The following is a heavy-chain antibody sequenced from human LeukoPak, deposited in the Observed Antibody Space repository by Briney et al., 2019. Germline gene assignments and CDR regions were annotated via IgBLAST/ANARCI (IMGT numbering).Heavy chain of an antibody. CDR3: ARPYSGYAAGDYYYYYYMDV. D-gene: IGHD5-12*01. CDR2: ISSSYSYI. V-gene: IGHV3-21*01. J-gene: IGHJ6*03. Sequence: PGGSLRLSCAASGFTFSDYNMNWVRQTPGKGLEWVSSISSSYSYIYYADSVKGRFTISRDNAKNSLYLQMNSLRAEDTAVYYCARPYSGYAAGDYYYYYYMDVWGKGTTVTVSS. CDR1: GFTFSDYN.